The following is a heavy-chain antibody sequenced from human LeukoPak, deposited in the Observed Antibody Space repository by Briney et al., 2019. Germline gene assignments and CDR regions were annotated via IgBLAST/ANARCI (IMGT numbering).Heavy chain of an antibody. D-gene: IGHD6-13*01. Sequence: ASVKVSCKASGYTFTTYNINWVRQAPGQGLEWMGWINPNSGGTNYAQKFQGRVTMTRDTSISTAYMELSRLRSDDTAVYYCARREQQLDYNWFDPWGQGTLVTVSS. J-gene: IGHJ5*02. CDR2: INPNSGGT. CDR3: ARREQQLDYNWFDP. V-gene: IGHV1-2*02. CDR1: GYTFTTYN.